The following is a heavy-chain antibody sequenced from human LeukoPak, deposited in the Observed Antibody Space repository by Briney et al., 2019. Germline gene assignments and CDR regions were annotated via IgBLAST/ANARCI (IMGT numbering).Heavy chain of an antibody. Sequence: ASVKVSCKASGYTFTSYGITWVRQAPGQGLEWMGWISAFNANTNYAQKLQGRVTVTTDTSTSTAYMELRSLRSDDTAMYYCARHIVVVSNDAFDIWGQGTMVTVSS. CDR1: GYTFTSYG. D-gene: IGHD3-22*01. J-gene: IGHJ3*02. CDR3: ARHIVVVSNDAFDI. CDR2: ISAFNANT. V-gene: IGHV1-18*01.